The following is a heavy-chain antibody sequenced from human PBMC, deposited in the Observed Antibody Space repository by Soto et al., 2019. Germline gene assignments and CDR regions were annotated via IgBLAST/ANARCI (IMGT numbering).Heavy chain of an antibody. V-gene: IGHV1-69*06. CDR2: VIPIFGST. CDR3: ARDLGYKEWQRVPATDSGAYDI. J-gene: IGHJ3*02. Sequence: QVQLVQSGPEVKKPGSSVKVSCKASGNTFSTYAITWVRQAPGQGLEWMGRVIPIFGSTKYAQRLQGRVTIGADRSTSTSYMELRSLTSEDTAMYYCARDLGYKEWQRVPATDSGAYDIWGQGTMVTVSS. CDR1: GNTFSTYA. D-gene: IGHD5-12*01.